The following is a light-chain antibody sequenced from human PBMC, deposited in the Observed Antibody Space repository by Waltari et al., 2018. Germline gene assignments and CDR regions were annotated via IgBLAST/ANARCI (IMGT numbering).Light chain of an antibody. V-gene: IGLV3-27*01. CDR3: FTVDDNSLRL. Sequence: SYELTQPSSVSVSPGQTARTTCSGDVLGKKFIRWFQQKPGQAPVLLIFRDSERPSGIPERFSGSSSGTTVTLTISGAQVEDEADYYCFTVDDNSLRLFGGGTKLTVL. CDR1: VLGKKF. CDR2: RDS. J-gene: IGLJ2*01.